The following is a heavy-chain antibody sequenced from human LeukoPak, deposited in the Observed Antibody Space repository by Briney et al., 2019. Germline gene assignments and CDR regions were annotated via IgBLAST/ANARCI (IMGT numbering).Heavy chain of an antibody. D-gene: IGHD6-13*01. CDR3: ARHSSPHAGSSSWDNF. J-gene: IGHJ4*02. V-gene: IGHV4-39*01. CDR1: GGSISSSTYH. Sequence: NPSETLSLTCTVSGGSISSSTYHWGWIRQPPGKGLEWIGSIYYSGNTYYNPSLKSRVTISVDTSKNQFSVKLSSVTAADTAVYYCARHSSPHAGSSSWDNFWGQGTLVTVSS. CDR2: IYYSGNT.